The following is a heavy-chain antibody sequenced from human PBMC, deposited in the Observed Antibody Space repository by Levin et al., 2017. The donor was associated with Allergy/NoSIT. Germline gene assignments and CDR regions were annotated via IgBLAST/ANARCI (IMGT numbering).Heavy chain of an antibody. CDR1: GDSVNSGDYY. J-gene: IGHJ5*02. D-gene: IGHD3-22*01. Sequence: RPSETLSLTCTVSGDSVNSGDYYWSWIRQPPGKGLEWIGYIYYSGTTYYNPSLKSRVSISVDTSKNQFSLKLSSVPAADTAVYYCVRYYYDSRAPGFDPWGHGTLVIVSS. CDR2: IYYSGTT. CDR3: VRYYYDSRAPGFDP. V-gene: IGHV4-30-4*08.